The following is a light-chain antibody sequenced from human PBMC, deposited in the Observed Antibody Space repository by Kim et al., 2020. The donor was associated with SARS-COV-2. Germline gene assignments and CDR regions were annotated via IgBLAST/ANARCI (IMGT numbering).Light chain of an antibody. CDR3: QHYGSSPYT. CDR1: QTVNNNR. V-gene: IGKV3-20*01. Sequence: SLGERAPRSCRASQTVNNNRLAWYQQKPGQAPRLLIYGASSRATGIPDKFSGSGSGTDFTLTISRLEPDDFTVYYCQHYGSSPYTFGQGTKLEI. CDR2: GAS. J-gene: IGKJ2*01.